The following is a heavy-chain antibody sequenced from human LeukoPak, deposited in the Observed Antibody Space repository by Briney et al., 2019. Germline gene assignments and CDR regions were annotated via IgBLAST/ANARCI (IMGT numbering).Heavy chain of an antibody. V-gene: IGHV1-8*01. D-gene: IGHD3-10*01. CDR2: MNPNSGNT. J-gene: IGHJ4*02. CDR1: GYTFTSYG. Sequence: GASVKVSCKASGYTFTSYGINWVRQATGQGLEWMGWMNPNSGNTGYAQKFQGRVTMTRNTSISTAYMELSSLRSEDTAVYYCACNSGSYYNLDYWGQGTLVTVSS. CDR3: ACNSGSYYNLDY.